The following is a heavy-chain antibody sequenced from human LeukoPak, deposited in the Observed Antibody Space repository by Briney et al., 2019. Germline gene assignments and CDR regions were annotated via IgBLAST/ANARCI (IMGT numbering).Heavy chain of an antibody. CDR2: ICTSGST. CDR1: GGSISSGSYY. V-gene: IGHV4-61*02. D-gene: IGHD1-26*01. CDR3: ASDIVGATWRYCYYGMDV. Sequence: SRTLSLTCTVSGGSISSGSYYWSWIRQPAGKGLEWIGRICTSGSTNYNPSLKSRVTISVDTSKNQFSLKLSSVTAADTAVYYCASDIVGATWRYCYYGMDVWGQGTTVTVSS. J-gene: IGHJ6*02.